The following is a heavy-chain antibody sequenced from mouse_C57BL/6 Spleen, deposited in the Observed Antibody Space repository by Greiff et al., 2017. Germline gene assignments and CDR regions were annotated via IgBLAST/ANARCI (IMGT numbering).Heavy chain of an antibody. V-gene: IGHV5-6*01. Sequence: EVQRVESGGDLVKPGGSLKLSCAASGFTFSSYGMSWVRQTPDKRLEWVATISSGGSYTYYPDSVKGRFTISRDNAKNTLYLQMSSLKSEDTAMYYCARHYGNRYFDVWGTGTTVTVSS. CDR2: ISSGGSYT. CDR1: GFTFSSYG. J-gene: IGHJ1*03. CDR3: ARHYGNRYFDV. D-gene: IGHD2-1*01.